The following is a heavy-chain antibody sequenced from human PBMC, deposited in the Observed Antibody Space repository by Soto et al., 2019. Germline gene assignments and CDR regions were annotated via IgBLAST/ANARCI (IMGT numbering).Heavy chain of an antibody. CDR2: ISRYGDIT. CDR1: GFTFNIYA. Sequence: GGSLRLSCAASGFTFNIYAMTWVRQAPGKGLEWVSAISRYGDITYYADSVEGRFSISRDNSKNTLYLQMNSLRAEGTAVYYCSKDRYLDHDSRGYLFDNWGQGTLVTVSS. CDR3: SKDRYLDHDSRGYLFDN. D-gene: IGHD3-22*01. V-gene: IGHV3-23*01. J-gene: IGHJ4*02.